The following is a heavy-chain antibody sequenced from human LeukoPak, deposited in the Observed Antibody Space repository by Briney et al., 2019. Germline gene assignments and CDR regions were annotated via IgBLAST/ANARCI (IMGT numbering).Heavy chain of an antibody. J-gene: IGHJ3*02. Sequence: SQTLSLTCTVSGGSISSVDYYWSWIRQYPGKGLEWIGYINYRGSAYYNPSLKGRVTISVDTSKNQFSLKLTSVTAADTAVYYCARDTVPGDSFDIWGQATMVTVSS. V-gene: IGHV4-31*03. CDR1: GGSISSVDYY. CDR2: INYRGSA. CDR3: ARDTVPGDSFDI.